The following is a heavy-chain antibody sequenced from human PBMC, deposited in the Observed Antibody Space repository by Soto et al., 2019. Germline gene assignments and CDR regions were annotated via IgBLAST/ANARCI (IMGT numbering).Heavy chain of an antibody. Sequence: LSLTSTVSGGSISGYYWSCVRQAPGKGLEWVSGISNSGDTIYYADSVKGRFTISRDNFKNTLYLQMNSLRADDTAVYYCADPVPAPTHYDYYDMDVWGQGTTVTVSS. CDR2: ISNSGDTI. D-gene: IGHD2-2*01. V-gene: IGHV3-23*01. CDR1: GGSISGYY. CDR3: ADPVPAPTHYDYYDMDV. J-gene: IGHJ6*02.